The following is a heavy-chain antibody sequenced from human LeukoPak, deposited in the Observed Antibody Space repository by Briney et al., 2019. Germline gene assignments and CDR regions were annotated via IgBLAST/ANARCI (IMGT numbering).Heavy chain of an antibody. CDR1: GGSVSSSNDY. CDR2: INHSGST. V-gene: IGHV4-39*07. Sequence: SETLSLTCTVSGGSVSSSNDYWGWIRQPPGKGLEWIGEINHSGSTNYNPSLKSRVTISVDTSKNQFSLKLSSVTAADTAVYYCARRRGRDYYGSGAGYYYMDVWGKGTTVTISS. CDR3: ARRRGRDYYGSGAGYYYMDV. J-gene: IGHJ6*03. D-gene: IGHD3-10*01.